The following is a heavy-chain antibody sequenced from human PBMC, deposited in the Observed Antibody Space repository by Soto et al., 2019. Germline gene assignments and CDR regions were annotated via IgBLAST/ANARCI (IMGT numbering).Heavy chain of an antibody. J-gene: IGHJ6*02. Sequence: GGSLRLSCAASGFTFSSYWMSWVRQAPGKGLEWVANIKQDGSEKYYVDSVKGRFTISRDNAKNSLYLQMNSLRAEDTAVYYCARGSDFWSGYNGGWVGYYGMDVWGQGTTVTVSS. V-gene: IGHV3-7*01. CDR2: IKQDGSEK. D-gene: IGHD3-3*01. CDR1: GFTFSSYW. CDR3: ARGSDFWSGYNGGWVGYYGMDV.